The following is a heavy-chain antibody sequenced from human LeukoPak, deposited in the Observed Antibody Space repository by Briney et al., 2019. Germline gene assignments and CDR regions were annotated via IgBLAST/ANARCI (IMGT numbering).Heavy chain of an antibody. CDR3: ARGRFESGSSSYGMDV. CDR2: IYHSGST. CDR1: GGSISSSNW. J-gene: IGHJ6*02. D-gene: IGHD6-13*01. V-gene: IGHV4-4*02. Sequence: SETLSLTCAVSGGSISSSNWWSWVRPPPGKGLEWIGEIYHSGSTNYNPSLKSRVTISVDTSKNQFSLKLSSVTAADTAVYYCARGRFESGSSSYGMDVWGQGTTVTVSS.